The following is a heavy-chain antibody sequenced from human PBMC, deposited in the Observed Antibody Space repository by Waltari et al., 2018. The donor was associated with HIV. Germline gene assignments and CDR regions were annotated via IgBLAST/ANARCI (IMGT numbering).Heavy chain of an antibody. Sequence: QVQLVQSGAEVRKPGASVKVSCKASEYTFTSYEINWVRQAIGQGPEWMGWIHPHSGKTGLAQKFQGRVTMTRDTSINTAYMELSSLTSEDTAVYYCARTFCSSTRCYRGDFDFWGQGTLVTVSS. CDR2: IHPHSGKT. CDR1: EYTFTSYE. V-gene: IGHV1-8*01. D-gene: IGHD2-2*02. J-gene: IGHJ4*02. CDR3: ARTFCSSTRCYRGDFDF.